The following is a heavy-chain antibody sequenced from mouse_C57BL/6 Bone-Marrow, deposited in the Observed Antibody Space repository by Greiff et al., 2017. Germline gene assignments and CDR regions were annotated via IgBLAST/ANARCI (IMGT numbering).Heavy chain of an antibody. V-gene: IGHV5-6*02. Sequence: EVKLVESGGDLVKPGGSLKLSCAASGFTFSSYGMSWVRQTPDKRLEWVATISSGGSYTYYPDSVNGRFTISRDTAKNTLYLQMSSLKSEDTAMYYCARLGYYGSSYFDYWGQGTTLTVSS. J-gene: IGHJ2*01. D-gene: IGHD1-1*01. CDR3: ARLGYYGSSYFDY. CDR2: ISSGGSYT. CDR1: GFTFSSYG.